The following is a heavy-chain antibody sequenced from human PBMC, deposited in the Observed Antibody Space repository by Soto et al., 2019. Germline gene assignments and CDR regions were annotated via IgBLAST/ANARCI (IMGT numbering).Heavy chain of an antibody. V-gene: IGHV1-69*13. D-gene: IGHD3-10*01. CDR3: ARDHITMVRGVIPHYYYYGMDV. J-gene: IGHJ6*02. CDR1: GGTFSSYA. CDR2: IIPVFGTA. Sequence: SVKVSCKASGGTFSSYAISWVRQAPGQGLEWMGGIIPVFGTANYAQKFQGRVTITADESTSTSYMELSSLRSEDTAVYYCARDHITMVRGVIPHYYYYGMDVWGQGTTVTVSS.